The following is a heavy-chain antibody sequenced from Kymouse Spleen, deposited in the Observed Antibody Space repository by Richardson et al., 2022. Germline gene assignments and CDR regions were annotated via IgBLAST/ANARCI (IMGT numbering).Heavy chain of an antibody. J-gene: IGHJ3*02. V-gene: IGHV4-61*01. Sequence: QVQLQESGPGLVKPSETLSLTCTVSGGSVSSGSYYWSWIRQPPGKGLEWIGYIYYSGSTNYNPSLKSRVTISVDTSKNQFSLKLSSVTAADTAVYYCAREDNWNAFDIWGQGTMVTVSS. D-gene: IGHD1-20*01,IGHD1-7*01. CDR3: AREDNWNAFDI. CDR2: IYYSGST. CDR1: GGSVSSGSYY.